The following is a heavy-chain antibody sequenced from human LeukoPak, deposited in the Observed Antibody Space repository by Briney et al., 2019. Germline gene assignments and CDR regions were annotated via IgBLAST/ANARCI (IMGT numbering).Heavy chain of an antibody. CDR2: ISSSGATT. D-gene: IGHD1-7*01. V-gene: IGHV3-23*01. Sequence: PGGSLRLSCAASRFTFSNYAMNWVRQAPGKGLEWVSCISSSGATTYYAGSVKGRFTISRDNSKNTLYLQMNSLRVGDTAVYYCAKDLRGNYFYQYGMDVWGQGTTVTVSS. CDR1: RFTFSNYA. J-gene: IGHJ6*02. CDR3: AKDLRGNYFYQYGMDV.